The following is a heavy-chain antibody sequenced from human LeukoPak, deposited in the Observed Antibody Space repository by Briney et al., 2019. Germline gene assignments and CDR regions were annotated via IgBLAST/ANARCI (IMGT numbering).Heavy chain of an antibody. V-gene: IGHV4-4*07. CDR2: IYTSGST. Sequence: PSETLSLTCTVSGGSISSYYWSWIRQPAGKGLEWIGRIYTSGSTNYNPSLKSRVTMSVDTSKNQFSLKLSSVTAADTAVYYCAREPLEWELLRPDHDAFDIWGQGTMVTVSS. J-gene: IGHJ3*02. D-gene: IGHD1-26*01. CDR3: AREPLEWELLRPDHDAFDI. CDR1: GGSISSYY.